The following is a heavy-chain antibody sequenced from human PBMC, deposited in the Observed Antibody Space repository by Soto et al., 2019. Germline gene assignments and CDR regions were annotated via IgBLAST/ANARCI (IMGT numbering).Heavy chain of an antibody. Sequence: GGSLRLSCVASGFIFRDHWMHWVRQAPGKGLVWISHINNDGSGTSYADSVKGRFTISRDNAENTIYLQMNSLTVEDTAVYYCTRDTSLSFDLWGHGALVTVSS. J-gene: IGHJ4*01. CDR2: INNDGSGT. CDR3: TRDTSLSFDL. CDR1: GFIFRDHW. D-gene: IGHD3-16*01. V-gene: IGHV3-74*01.